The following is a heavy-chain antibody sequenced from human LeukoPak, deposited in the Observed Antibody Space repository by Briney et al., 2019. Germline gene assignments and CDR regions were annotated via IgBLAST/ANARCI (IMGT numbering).Heavy chain of an antibody. CDR2: IKPDGSQK. V-gene: IGHV3-7*03. CDR3: ATIYCSGGTCHYFDY. J-gene: IGHJ4*02. Sequence: GGSLRLFCAASGFTFSYYWMSWVRQAPGKGLEWVANIKPDGSQKYYVDSVKGRFTISRDNAKNSLYLQMNSLRAEDTAVYYCATIYCSGGTCHYFDYWGQGTLVTVSS. CDR1: GFTFSYYW. D-gene: IGHD2-15*01.